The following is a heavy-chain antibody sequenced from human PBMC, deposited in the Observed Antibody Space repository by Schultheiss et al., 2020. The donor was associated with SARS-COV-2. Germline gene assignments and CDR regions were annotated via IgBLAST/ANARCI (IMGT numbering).Heavy chain of an antibody. J-gene: IGHJ4*02. Sequence: ASVKVSCKASGYTFTGYYMHWVRQAPGQGLEWMGWINPNSGGTNYAQKFQGRVTMTRDTSISTAYMELSRLRSDDTAVYYCARATTMVRGVIGYWGQGTLVTVSS. CDR3: ARATTMVRGVIGY. D-gene: IGHD3-10*01. V-gene: IGHV1-2*02. CDR1: GYTFTGYY. CDR2: INPNSGGT.